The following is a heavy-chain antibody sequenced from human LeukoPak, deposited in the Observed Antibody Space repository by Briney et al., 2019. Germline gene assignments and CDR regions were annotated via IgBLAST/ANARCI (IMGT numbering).Heavy chain of an antibody. CDR3: AKGSFSILTGYFFFDY. CDR1: GFTFSDYY. D-gene: IGHD3-9*01. V-gene: IGHV3-11*01. Sequence: GGSLRLSCAASGFTFSDYYMSWIRQAPGKGLEWVSYISSSGSTIYYADSVKGRFTISRDNAKNSLYLQMNSLRAGDTAVYYCAKGSFSILTGYFFFDYWGQGTLVTVSS. J-gene: IGHJ4*02. CDR2: ISSSGSTI.